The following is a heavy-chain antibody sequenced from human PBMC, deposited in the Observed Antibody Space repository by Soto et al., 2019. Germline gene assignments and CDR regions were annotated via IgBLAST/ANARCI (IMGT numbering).Heavy chain of an antibody. V-gene: IGHV4-4*07. D-gene: IGHD6-6*01. CDR2: IYTSGST. CDR1: GGSISSYY. Sequence: QVQLQESGPGLVKPSETLSLTCTVSGGSISSYYWSWIRQPAGKGLEWIGRIYTSGSTNYNPSLKSRVTMSVDTSKNQFSLTLSSVTAADTAVYYCARDYSSSSEFWFDPWGQGTLVTVSS. J-gene: IGHJ5*02. CDR3: ARDYSSSSEFWFDP.